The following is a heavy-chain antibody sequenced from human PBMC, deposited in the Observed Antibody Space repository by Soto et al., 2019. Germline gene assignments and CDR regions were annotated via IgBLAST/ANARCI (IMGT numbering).Heavy chain of an antibody. J-gene: IGHJ4*02. Sequence: SETLSLTCAVYGGSFSGYYWSWIRQPPGKGLEWIGEINHSGSTNYNPSLKSRVTISVDMSKNQFSLKLSSVTAADTGVYHCTREVGYYDTSDSYYPGYFDYWGQGTLVTVSS. CDR1: GGSFSGYY. V-gene: IGHV4-34*01. CDR3: TREVGYYDTSDSYYPGYFDY. D-gene: IGHD3-22*01. CDR2: INHSGST.